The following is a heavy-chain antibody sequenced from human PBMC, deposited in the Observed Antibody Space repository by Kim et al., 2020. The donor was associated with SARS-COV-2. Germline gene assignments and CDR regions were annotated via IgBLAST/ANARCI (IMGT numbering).Heavy chain of an antibody. Sequence: ASVKVSCKTSGYNFPSYGINWVRQAPGQGLEWMGWISCYNGNTNYGQKFQGRVTMTTDTSTRTAYMELRSLRSDDTAVYYCARESGYLQTYYYGMDVWGQGTAVTVSS. CDR1: GYNFPSYG. D-gene: IGHD5-12*01. CDR2: ISCYNGNT. V-gene: IGHV1-18*01. J-gene: IGHJ6*02. CDR3: ARESGYLQTYYYGMDV.